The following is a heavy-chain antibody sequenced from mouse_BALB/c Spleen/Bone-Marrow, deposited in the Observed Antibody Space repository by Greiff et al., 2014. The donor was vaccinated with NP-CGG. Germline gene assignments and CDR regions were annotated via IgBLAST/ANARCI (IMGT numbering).Heavy chain of an antibody. J-gene: IGHJ2*01. CDR3: ASCYYGNYFDY. CDR1: GYTFTSYW. Sequence: QVQLQQSGAELVKPGASVKLSCKASGYTFTSYWMHWVKQRPGQGLEWIGEINPSNGRTNYNEKFKSKATLTVDKSSSTAYMQLISLTSEDSAVYYCASCYYGNYFDYWGQGTTLTVSS. V-gene: IGHV1S81*02. CDR2: INPSNGRT. D-gene: IGHD2-1*01.